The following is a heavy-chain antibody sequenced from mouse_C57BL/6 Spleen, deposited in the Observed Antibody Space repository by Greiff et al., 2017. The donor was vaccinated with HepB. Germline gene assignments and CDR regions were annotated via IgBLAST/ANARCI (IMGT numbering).Heavy chain of an antibody. V-gene: IGHV1-52*01. Sequence: QVQLQQPGAELVRPGSSVKLSCKASGYTFTSYWMHWVKQRPIQGLEWIGNIDPSDSETHYNQKFKDKATLTVDKSSSTAYMQLSSLTSEDSAVYYCARYTVVEDYYFDYWGQGTTLTVSS. J-gene: IGHJ2*01. D-gene: IGHD1-1*01. CDR1: GYTFTSYW. CDR2: IDPSDSET. CDR3: ARYTVVEDYYFDY.